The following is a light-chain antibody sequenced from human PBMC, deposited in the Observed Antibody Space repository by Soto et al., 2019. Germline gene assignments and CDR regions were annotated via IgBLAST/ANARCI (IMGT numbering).Light chain of an antibody. J-gene: IGLJ2*01. CDR3: SSYTSSSTLVV. Sequence: QSALTQPASVSGSPGQSITISCTGTSSDVGGYNYVSWYQQHPGKAPKLMIYEVSNRPSGVSNRFSGSKSDNTASLTISGLQAEDEADYYCSSYTSSSTLVVFGGGTKLTAL. V-gene: IGLV2-14*01. CDR1: SSDVGGYNY. CDR2: EVS.